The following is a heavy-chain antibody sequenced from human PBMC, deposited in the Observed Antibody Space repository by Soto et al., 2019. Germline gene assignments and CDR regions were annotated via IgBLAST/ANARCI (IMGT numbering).Heavy chain of an antibody. V-gene: IGHV3-23*01. D-gene: IGHD3-9*01. CDR1: GFIFSSYA. J-gene: IGHJ4*02. CDR2: ISASGGST. CDR3: AKNTVDILTAYPPGSFDY. Sequence: EVQLLESGGGLVQPGGSLRLSCAASGFIFSSYAMSWVRQAPGKGLEWVSAISASGGSTYYADSVKGRFIISRDNSKSTLDLQMNSLRAEDTAVYYCAKNTVDILTAYPPGSFDYWGQGTLVTVSS.